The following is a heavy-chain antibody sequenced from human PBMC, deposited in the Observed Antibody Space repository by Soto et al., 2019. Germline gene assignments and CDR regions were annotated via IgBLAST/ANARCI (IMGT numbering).Heavy chain of an antibody. Sequence: GGSLRLSCAASGFTFDDYTMHWVRKAPGKGLEWVSLISWDGGSTYYADSVKGRFTISRDNSKNSLYLQMNSLRTEDTALYYCAKEKRASNPYVMDVWGQGTTVTVSS. CDR1: GFTFDDYT. J-gene: IGHJ6*02. V-gene: IGHV3-43*01. CDR3: AKEKRASNPYVMDV. CDR2: ISWDGGST.